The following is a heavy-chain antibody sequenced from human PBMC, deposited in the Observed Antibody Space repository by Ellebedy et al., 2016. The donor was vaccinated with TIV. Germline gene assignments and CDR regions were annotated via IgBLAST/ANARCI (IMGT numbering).Heavy chain of an antibody. Sequence: PGGSLRLSCQASGYSFTNYWIGWVRQMPGKGLEWMGIIYPGDSDTRYIPSFEGQVNISVDKSISTAYLQRNSLKASDTATYYCARRMVRGGILYAMDVWGQGTTVTVSS. V-gene: IGHV5-51*01. D-gene: IGHD3-10*01. CDR2: IYPGDSDT. J-gene: IGHJ6*02. CDR3: ARRMVRGGILYAMDV. CDR1: GYSFTNYW.